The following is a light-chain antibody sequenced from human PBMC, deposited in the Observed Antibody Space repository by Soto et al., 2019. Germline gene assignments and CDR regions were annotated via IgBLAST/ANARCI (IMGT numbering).Light chain of an antibody. V-gene: IGLV2-14*01. CDR2: EVS. CDR1: SSDVGGYNY. CDR3: SSYTSGSTHV. Sequence: QSVLTQPAFVSGSPGQSITISCTGTSSDVGGYNYVSWYQQHPGKAPKLMIYEVSNRPSGVSNRFSGSKSGNTASLTISGLQAEDEADYYCSSYTSGSTHVFGTGTKVTVL. J-gene: IGLJ1*01.